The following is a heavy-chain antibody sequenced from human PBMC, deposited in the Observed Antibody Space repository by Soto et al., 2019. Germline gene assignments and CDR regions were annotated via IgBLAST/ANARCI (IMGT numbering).Heavy chain of an antibody. Sequence: SVKVSCKASGGTFSSYAISWVRQAPGQGLEWMGGIIPIFGTANYAQKFQGRVTITADRSTSTAYMELSSLRSEDTAVYYCAGDAPYYYDSSGFPPPPSDYWGQGTLVTVSS. D-gene: IGHD3-22*01. V-gene: IGHV1-69*06. CDR1: GGTFSSYA. J-gene: IGHJ4*02. CDR2: IIPIFGTA. CDR3: AGDAPYYYDSSGFPPPPSDY.